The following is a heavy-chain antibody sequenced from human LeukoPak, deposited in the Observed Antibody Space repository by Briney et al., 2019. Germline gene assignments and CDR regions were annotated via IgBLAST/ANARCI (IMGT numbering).Heavy chain of an antibody. D-gene: IGHD2-2*01. V-gene: IGHV3-23*01. CDR3: AKIRDCSSTSCYRTYGMDV. J-gene: IGHJ6*02. Sequence: GGSLRLSCAASGFTFSSYAMSWVRQAPGKGLEWVSAISGSGGSTYYADSVKGRLTISRDNSKNTLYLQMNSLRAEDTAVYYCAKIRDCSSTSCYRTYGMDVWGQGTTVTVSS. CDR2: ISGSGGST. CDR1: GFTFSSYA.